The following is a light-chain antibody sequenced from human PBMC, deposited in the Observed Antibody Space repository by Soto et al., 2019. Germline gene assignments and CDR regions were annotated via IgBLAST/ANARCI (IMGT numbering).Light chain of an antibody. CDR3: QQHSHWPPWT. Sequence: EVVLTQSPATLSLSPGERATLSCRASQNVRTFLDWYQQKPGQAPRLLIYGASNRATGIPARFSGSGSGTDFTLTISSLEPEDFAVYYCQQHSHWPPWTFGQGTKV. CDR1: QNVRTF. CDR2: GAS. J-gene: IGKJ1*01. V-gene: IGKV3-11*01.